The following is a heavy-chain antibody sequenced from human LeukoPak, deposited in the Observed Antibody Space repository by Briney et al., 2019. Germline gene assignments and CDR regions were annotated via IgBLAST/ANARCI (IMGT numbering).Heavy chain of an antibody. V-gene: IGHV1-2*02. D-gene: IGHD6-13*01. CDR1: GYTFTGYY. CDR3: ARDLAAAGDWFDP. Sequence: ASVKVSCKASGYTFTGYYMHWVRQAPGQGLEWMGWINPNSGGTNYAQKFQGRVTMTRDTSISTAYMELSRLRSDDTAVYYCARDLAAAGDWFDPWGQGTLVTVSS. CDR2: INPNSGGT. J-gene: IGHJ5*02.